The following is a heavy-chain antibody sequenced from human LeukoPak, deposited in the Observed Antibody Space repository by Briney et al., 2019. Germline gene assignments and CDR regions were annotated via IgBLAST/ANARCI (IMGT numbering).Heavy chain of an antibody. J-gene: IGHJ5*02. CDR3: ARQENIVVVPAATWFDP. Sequence: SETLSLTCTVSGGSLNSYYWGWIRQPPGKGLEWIGSIYYSGSTYYNPSLKSRVTISVDTSKNQFSLKLSSVTAADTAVYYCARQENIVVVPAATWFDPWGQGTLVTVSS. V-gene: IGHV4-39*01. CDR1: GGSLNSYY. CDR2: IYYSGST. D-gene: IGHD2-2*01.